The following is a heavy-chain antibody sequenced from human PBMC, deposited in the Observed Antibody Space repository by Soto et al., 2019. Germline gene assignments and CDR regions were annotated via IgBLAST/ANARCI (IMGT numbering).Heavy chain of an antibody. Sequence: PGGSLRLSCAASGFTFSSYSMHWVRQAPGKGLEWVAVISYDGSNKYYADSVKGRFTISRDNSKNTLYVQMNSLRAEDTAVYYCARGPSSLTRFDYWGQGTQVTVSS. CDR1: GFTFSSYS. CDR2: ISYDGSNK. CDR3: ARGPSSLTRFDY. J-gene: IGHJ4*02. D-gene: IGHD2-2*01. V-gene: IGHV3-30-3*01.